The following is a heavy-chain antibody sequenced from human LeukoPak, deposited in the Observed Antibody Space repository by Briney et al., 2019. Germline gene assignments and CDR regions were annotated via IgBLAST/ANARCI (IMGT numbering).Heavy chain of an antibody. D-gene: IGHD3-9*01. J-gene: IGHJ4*02. CDR2: ISGSGGST. CDR3: AKVSAYYDILTGESYDC. V-gene: IGHV3-23*01. Sequence: GGSLRLSCAASGFTFSSYAMSWVRQAPGKGLEWVSAISGSGGSTYYADSVKGRFTISRDNSKNTLYLQMNSLRAEDTAVYYCAKVSAYYDILTGESYDCWGQGTLVTVSS. CDR1: GFTFSSYA.